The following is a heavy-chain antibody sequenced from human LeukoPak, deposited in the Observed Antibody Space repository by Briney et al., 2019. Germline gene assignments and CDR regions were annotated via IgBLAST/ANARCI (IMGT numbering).Heavy chain of an antibody. D-gene: IGHD6-13*01. J-gene: IGHJ4*02. V-gene: IGHV4-61*05. CDR3: ARVSRSWDFDY. Sequence: SETLSLTCTVSGGSISSSSYYWGWIRQPPGKGLEWIGYIYYSGSTNYNPSLKSRVTISVDTSKNQFSLKLSSVTAADTAVYYCARVSRSWDFDYWGQGTLVTVSS. CDR1: GGSISSSSYY. CDR2: IYYSGST.